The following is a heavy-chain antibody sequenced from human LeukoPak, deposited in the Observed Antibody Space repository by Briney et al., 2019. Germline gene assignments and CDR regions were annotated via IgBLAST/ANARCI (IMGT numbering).Heavy chain of an antibody. Sequence: GRSLRLSCAASGFTFSSYGLHWVRQAPGKGLEWVAVISYDGSNKYYADSVKGRFTISRDNSKNTLYLQMNSLRAEDTAVYYCAKISLRGYSYGPTDYWGQGTLVTVSS. J-gene: IGHJ4*02. CDR3: AKISLRGYSYGPTDY. CDR1: GFTFSSYG. D-gene: IGHD5-18*01. V-gene: IGHV3-30*18. CDR2: ISYDGSNK.